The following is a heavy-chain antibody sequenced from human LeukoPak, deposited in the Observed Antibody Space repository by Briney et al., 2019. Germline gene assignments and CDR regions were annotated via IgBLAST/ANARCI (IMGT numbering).Heavy chain of an antibody. J-gene: IGHJ4*02. CDR3: ARARDGYNTDY. V-gene: IGHV4-34*01. Sequence: SETLSLTCAVYGGSFSGYYWSWIRQPPGKGLEWIGEINHSGSTNYNPSLKSRVTISVDTSKNQFSLKLSSVTAADTAVYYCARARDGYNTDYWGRGTLVTVSS. CDR1: GGSFSGYY. CDR2: INHSGST. D-gene: IGHD5-12*01.